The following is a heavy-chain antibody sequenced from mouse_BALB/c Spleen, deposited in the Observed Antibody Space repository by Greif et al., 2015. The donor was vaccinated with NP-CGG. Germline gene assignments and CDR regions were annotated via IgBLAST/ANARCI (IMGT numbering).Heavy chain of an antibody. D-gene: IGHD2-10*01. Sequence: QVQLQQSGAELVRPGTSVKVSCKASGYAFTNYLIEWVKQRPGQGLEWIGVINPGSGGTNYNEKFKGKATLTADKSSSTAYMQLSSLTSDDSAVYFCARSYYPYAMDYWGQGTSVTVSS. J-gene: IGHJ4*01. CDR1: GYAFTNYL. CDR2: INPGSGGT. CDR3: ARSYYPYAMDY. V-gene: IGHV1-54*01.